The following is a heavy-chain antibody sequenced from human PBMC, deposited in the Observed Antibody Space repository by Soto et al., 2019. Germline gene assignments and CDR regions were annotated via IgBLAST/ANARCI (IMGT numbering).Heavy chain of an antibody. Sequence: EVELVESGGGLVKPGGSLRLSCAASGFTFSNAWMSWVRQAPGKGLEWVGRIKSKTDGGTTDYAAPVKGRFTISRDDSKNTLYLQMTSLKTEHTAVYYCTTRTTVTTGYYYYYGMDVWGQGTTVTVSS. CDR1: GFTFSNAW. J-gene: IGHJ6*02. D-gene: IGHD4-17*01. CDR2: IKSKTDGGTT. CDR3: TTRTTVTTGYYYYYGMDV. V-gene: IGHV3-15*01.